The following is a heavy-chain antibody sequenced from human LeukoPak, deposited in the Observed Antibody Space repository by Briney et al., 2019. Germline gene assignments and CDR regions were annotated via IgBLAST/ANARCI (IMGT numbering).Heavy chain of an antibody. CDR3: ARDGDYGDYVFYYYYYMDV. CDR2: ISSSSSYI. CDR1: GFTFSSYS. J-gene: IGHJ6*03. Sequence: GGSLRLSCAASGFTFSSYSMNWVRQAPGKGLEWVSSISSSSSYIYYADSVKGRFTISRDNAKNSLYLQMNSLRAEDTAVYYCARDGDYGDYVFYYYYYMDVWGKGTTVTVSS. D-gene: IGHD4-17*01. V-gene: IGHV3-21*01.